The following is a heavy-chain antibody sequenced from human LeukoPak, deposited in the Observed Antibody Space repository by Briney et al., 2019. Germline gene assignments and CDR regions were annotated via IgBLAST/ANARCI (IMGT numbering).Heavy chain of an antibody. V-gene: IGHV4-34*01. J-gene: IGHJ4*02. CDR3: ARTGGFDSAIVY. Sequence: WETLSLTCAVYGGSFSGYYWSWIRQPPGKGLEWMGEINHSGSTNYNPSLKSRVTIAVDTSQNEFSLKLSSVTAADTAVYYCARTGGFDSAIVYWGQGTLVTVSS. CDR1: GGSFSGYY. D-gene: IGHD5-18*01. CDR2: INHSGST.